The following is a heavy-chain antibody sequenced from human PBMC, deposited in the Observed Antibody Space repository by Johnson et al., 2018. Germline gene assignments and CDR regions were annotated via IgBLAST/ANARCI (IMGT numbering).Heavy chain of an antibody. V-gene: IGHV3-30*18. J-gene: IGHJ3*02. D-gene: IGHD2-21*02. CDR3: AKDGVGDSGAFDI. CDR1: GFTFSSYG. CDR2: ISYDGSSK. Sequence: QVQLQESGGGLVQPGGSXRLSCAASGFTFSSYGMHWVRQAPGKGLEWVSVISYDGSSKNYADSGTGRFTIYRDNSKNTLDLEMNSLTVEDTAVYYCAKDGVGDSGAFDIWGQGTTVTVSS.